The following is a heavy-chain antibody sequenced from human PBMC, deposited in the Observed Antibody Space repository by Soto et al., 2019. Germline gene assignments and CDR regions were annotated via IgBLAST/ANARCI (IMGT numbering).Heavy chain of an antibody. V-gene: IGHV1-3*01. J-gene: IGHJ4*02. CDR3: ARSEHYSSSWYFAY. D-gene: IGHD6-13*01. Sequence: QVQLVQSGAEVKKPGASVKVSCKDSGYTFTSYAMHWVRQAPGQRLEWMGWINAGNGNTKYSQKFQGRVTITRDTAASTAYMELSSLRSEYTAVYYCARSEHYSSSWYFAYWGQGPLVTVSS. CDR2: INAGNGNT. CDR1: GYTFTSYA.